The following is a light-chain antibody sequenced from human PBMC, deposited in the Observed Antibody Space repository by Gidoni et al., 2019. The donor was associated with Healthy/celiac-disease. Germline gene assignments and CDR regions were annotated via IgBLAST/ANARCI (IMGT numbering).Light chain of an antibody. Sequence: DIQMTQSPSSLSASVGDRVTITCQASQDISNYLNWYQQKPGKAPKLLIYDAPNLETGVPSRFSGSGSGTDFTFTISSLQPEDIATYYCQQYDNRLTFGPGTKVDIK. CDR3: QQYDNRLT. CDR2: DAP. J-gene: IGKJ3*01. V-gene: IGKV1-33*01. CDR1: QDISNY.